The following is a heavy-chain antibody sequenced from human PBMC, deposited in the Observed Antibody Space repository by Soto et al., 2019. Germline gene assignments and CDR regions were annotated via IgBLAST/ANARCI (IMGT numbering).Heavy chain of an antibody. CDR2: TYYSGST. J-gene: IGHJ3*02. V-gene: IGHV4-61*01. D-gene: IGHD3-22*01. Sequence: TAETLSLICTVSGGSVSSGSYYWSWIRQPPGKGLEWIGYTYYSGSTNYNPSLKSRVTISVDTSKNQFSPKLSSVTAADTAVYYCASDDSPHYAFDIWGQGTMVTVSS. CDR1: GGSVSSGSYY. CDR3: ASDDSPHYAFDI.